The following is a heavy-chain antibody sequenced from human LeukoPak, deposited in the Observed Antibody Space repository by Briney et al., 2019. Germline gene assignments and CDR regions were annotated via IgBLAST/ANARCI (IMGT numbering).Heavy chain of an antibody. D-gene: IGHD1-26*01. V-gene: IGHV4-59*01. CDR3: ARVGGSYYGGYFDY. CDR1: GGSISSYY. CDR2: IYYSGST. Sequence: SETQSLTCTVSGGSISSYYWSWIRQPPGKGLEWIGYIYYSGSTNYNPSLKSRVTISVDTSKNQFSLKLSSVTAADTAVYYCARVGGSYYGGYFDYWGQGTLVTVSS. J-gene: IGHJ4*02.